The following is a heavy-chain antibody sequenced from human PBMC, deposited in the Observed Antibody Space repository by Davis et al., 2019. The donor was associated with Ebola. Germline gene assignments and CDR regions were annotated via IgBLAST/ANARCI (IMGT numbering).Heavy chain of an antibody. D-gene: IGHD4-11*01. CDR1: GGSISSYY. V-gene: IGHV4-59*01. CDR3: ATQYSNGWFDP. CDR2: IHYSGTT. J-gene: IGHJ5*02. Sequence: MPSETLSLTCTVSGGSISSYYWSWIRQPPGKGLEWIGYIHYSGTTSNNPSLRSRVTMSVDMSKNQVSLKLSSVTAADTAVYYCATQYSNGWFDPWGQGTLVTVSS.